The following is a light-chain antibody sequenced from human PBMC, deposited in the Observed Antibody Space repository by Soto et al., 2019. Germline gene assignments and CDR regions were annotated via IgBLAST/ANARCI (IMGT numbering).Light chain of an antibody. V-gene: IGKV3-15*01. Sequence: VMTQSPATLSVSPGERVTLSCRARQSIITNLAWYQLKAGQTPRLLVYGASTRATGFPGKFSGSGSGTEFTLTISALQSEDFAVYFCQQYNDWPPTFGQGTKVEIK. J-gene: IGKJ1*01. CDR2: GAS. CDR1: QSIITN. CDR3: QQYNDWPPT.